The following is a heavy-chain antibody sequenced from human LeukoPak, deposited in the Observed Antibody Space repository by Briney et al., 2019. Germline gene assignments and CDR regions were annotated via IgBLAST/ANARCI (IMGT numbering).Heavy chain of an antibody. CDR1: GGSISSGSYY. Sequence: NPSQTLSLTCTVSGGSISSGSYYWSWIRQPAGKGLEWIGRIYTSGSTYYNPSLKSRVTISVDTSKNQFSLKLSSVTAADTAVYYCAGTDYYYGSGSYLIYWYFDLWGRGTLVTVSS. D-gene: IGHD3-10*01. CDR2: IYTSGST. CDR3: AGTDYYYGSGSYLIYWYFDL. V-gene: IGHV4-61*02. J-gene: IGHJ2*01.